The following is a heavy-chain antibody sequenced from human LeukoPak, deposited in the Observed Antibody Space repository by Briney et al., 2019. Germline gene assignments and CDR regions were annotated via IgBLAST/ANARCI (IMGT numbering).Heavy chain of an antibody. V-gene: IGHV4-34*01. CDR3: ARGPTDCSSTSCPPYYYMDV. CDR1: GGSFSGYY. J-gene: IGHJ6*03. Sequence: PSETLSLTCAVHGGSFSGYYWSWIRQPPGKGLEWIGEINHSGSTNYNPSLKSRVTISVDTSKNQFSLKLSSVTAADTAVYYCARGPTDCSSTSCPPYYYMDVWGKGTTVTVSS. D-gene: IGHD2-2*01. CDR2: INHSGST.